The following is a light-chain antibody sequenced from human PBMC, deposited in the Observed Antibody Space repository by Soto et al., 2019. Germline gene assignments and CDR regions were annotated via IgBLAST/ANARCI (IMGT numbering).Light chain of an antibody. CDR1: LTVSSNY. CDR2: GAS. CDR3: QQYTGPPTT. J-gene: IGKJ5*01. V-gene: IGKV3-20*01. Sequence: IVLTQSPGTLSFSPGERATDFCSASLTVSSNYLAWCQQRPGQAPRLLIYGASTRAAGIPDRFSGSGSGTDFTLTITRLEPEDSAVYFCQQYTGPPTTFGQGTRLENK.